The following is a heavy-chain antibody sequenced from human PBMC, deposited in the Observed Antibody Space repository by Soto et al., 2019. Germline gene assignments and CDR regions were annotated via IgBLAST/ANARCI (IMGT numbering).Heavy chain of an antibody. CDR1: GFIFSNAW. J-gene: IGHJ4*02. CDR2: IKSKTDGGTT. V-gene: IGHV3-15*01. CDR3: TTDRFSVSPD. D-gene: IGHD3-3*01. Sequence: PGGSLRLSCAAPGFIFSNAWMNWVRQAPGKGLEWVGRIKSKTDGGTTDYAAPVKGRFTISRDDSKTTLYLQMNSLKSEDTAVYYCTTDRFSVSPDWGLGTLVTVSS.